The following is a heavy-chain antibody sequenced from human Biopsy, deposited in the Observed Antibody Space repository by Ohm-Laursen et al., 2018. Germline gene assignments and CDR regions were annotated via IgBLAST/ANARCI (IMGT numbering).Heavy chain of an antibody. J-gene: IGHJ5*02. CDR3: ARSFGVVINFEHNWFDP. CDR1: GATFSNYA. Sequence: SSVKVSCKTSGATFSNYAINWLRQAPGQGLEWMGGINPMFGTAKYAQRFQGRVTITADKSTSTADMELSSLRSDDTAVYYCARSFGVVINFEHNWFDPWGQGTLVTVSS. D-gene: IGHD3-3*01. CDR2: INPMFGTA. V-gene: IGHV1-69*06.